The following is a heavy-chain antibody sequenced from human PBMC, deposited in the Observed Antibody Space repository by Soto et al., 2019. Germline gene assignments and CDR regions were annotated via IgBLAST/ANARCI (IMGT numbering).Heavy chain of an antibody. CDR1: GGSISSGTW. Sequence: SETLSLTCAVSGGSISSGTWWSWVRQPPGRGLEWIGEIYHSGSPNYNPSLKSRVTMSVDKSKNLFSLRLSSVTAADSALYYCARRGPAAPSWFDPWGQGTLVTVSS. CDR3: ARRGPAAPSWFDP. J-gene: IGHJ5*02. D-gene: IGHD2-2*01. V-gene: IGHV4-4*02. CDR2: IYHSGSP.